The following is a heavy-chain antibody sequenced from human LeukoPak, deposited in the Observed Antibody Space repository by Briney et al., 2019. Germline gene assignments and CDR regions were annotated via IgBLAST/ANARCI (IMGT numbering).Heavy chain of an antibody. J-gene: IGHJ6*04. CDR2: INHSGST. D-gene: IGHD6-13*01. V-gene: IGHV4-34*01. CDR3: ARGRAAGDV. Sequence: SETLSLTCAVYGGSFSGYYWNWIRQPPGKGLEWIGEINHSGSTNYNPSLKSRVTISVDTSKNQFSLKLSSVTAADTAVYYCARGRAAGDVWGKGTTVTVSS. CDR1: GGSFSGYY.